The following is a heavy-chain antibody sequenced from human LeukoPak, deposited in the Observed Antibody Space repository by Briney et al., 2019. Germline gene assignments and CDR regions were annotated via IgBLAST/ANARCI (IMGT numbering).Heavy chain of an antibody. D-gene: IGHD5-18*01. J-gene: IGHJ6*03. CDR2: ISHSGST. Sequence: PSETLSLTCTVSGGSISNYYWNWIRQFPGKGLEWIGYISHSGSTNYSPSLESRVTISVDTSKNQFSLKLSSVTAADTAVYYCAGQLWSYYYYYYYMDVWGKGTTVTISS. CDR3: AGQLWSYYYYYYYMDV. CDR1: GGSISNYY. V-gene: IGHV4-59*01.